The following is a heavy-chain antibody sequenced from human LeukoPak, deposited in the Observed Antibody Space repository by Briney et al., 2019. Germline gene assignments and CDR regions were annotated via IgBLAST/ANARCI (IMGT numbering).Heavy chain of an antibody. Sequence: SETLSLTCTVSGGSISSSNYYWGWIRQPPGKGLEWIGSIYYSGSTYYNPSLKSRVTISVDTSKNQFSLKLSSVTAADTAVYYCATNIVGAADYWGQGTLVTVSS. J-gene: IGHJ4*02. CDR3: ATNIVGAADY. D-gene: IGHD1-26*01. CDR2: IYYSGST. V-gene: IGHV4-39*01. CDR1: GGSISSSNYY.